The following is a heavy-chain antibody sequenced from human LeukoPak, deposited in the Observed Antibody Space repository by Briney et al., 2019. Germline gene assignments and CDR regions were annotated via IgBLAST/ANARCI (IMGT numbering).Heavy chain of an antibody. CDR3: ARGIAVVCNGAFNY. D-gene: IGHD6-19*01. CDR2: ISSSSSYI. V-gene: IGHV3-21*01. Sequence: GGSVRLSCAASGFTFSSYSMNWVRQAPGKGLVWGSSISSSSSYIYYADSVKGRFTISRDNAKNSLYLQMNSLRDEDTAVYYCARGIAVVCNGAFNYWGPGTLVTVSS. CDR1: GFTFSSYS. J-gene: IGHJ4*02.